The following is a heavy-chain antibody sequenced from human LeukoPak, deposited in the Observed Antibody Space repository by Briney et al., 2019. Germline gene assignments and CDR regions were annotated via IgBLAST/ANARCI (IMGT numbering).Heavy chain of an antibody. CDR2: IYWNDDK. D-gene: IGHD3-10*01. J-gene: IGHJ4*02. CDR3: AHTGWFGESRPVLFDY. Sequence: SGPTLVNPAQTLTLTCTFSGFSLSTSGVGVGWIRQPPGNALESLALIYWNDDKRYSPSLKSRLTITKDTSKNQVVLTMTNMDPVDTATYYCAHTGWFGESRPVLFDYWGQGTLVTVSS. CDR1: GFSLSTSGVG. V-gene: IGHV2-5*01.